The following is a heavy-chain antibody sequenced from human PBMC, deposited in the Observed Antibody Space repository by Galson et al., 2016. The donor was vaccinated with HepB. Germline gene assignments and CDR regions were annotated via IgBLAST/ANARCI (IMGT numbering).Heavy chain of an antibody. CDR3: ARHRGRHGYNDFDY. Sequence: QSGAEVKEPGESLRISCKGSGYSFSSYWITWVRQRPGKGLEWIGRVDPGDSYGNYSPSFQGHVTISAAKSISTASLQWTNLKASDTAMYYCARHRGRHGYNDFDYWGQGTLVTVSS. CDR2: VDPGDSYG. CDR1: GYSFSSYW. V-gene: IGHV5-10-1*01. J-gene: IGHJ4*02. D-gene: IGHD5-24*01.